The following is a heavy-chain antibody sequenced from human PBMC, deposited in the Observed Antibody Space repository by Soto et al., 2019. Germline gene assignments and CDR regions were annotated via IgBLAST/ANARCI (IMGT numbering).Heavy chain of an antibody. Sequence: QVQLVQSGAEVKKPGSSVKVSCKASGGTFSSYAISWVRQAPGQGLEWMGGIIPIFGTANYAQKFQGRVTITGDKSTGTAYLELGRLRSEDTAVYYCARVLHYDILTGPPHYGMDVWGQGTTVTVSS. CDR1: GGTFSSYA. V-gene: IGHV1-69*06. CDR2: IIPIFGTA. J-gene: IGHJ6*02. D-gene: IGHD3-9*01. CDR3: ARVLHYDILTGPPHYGMDV.